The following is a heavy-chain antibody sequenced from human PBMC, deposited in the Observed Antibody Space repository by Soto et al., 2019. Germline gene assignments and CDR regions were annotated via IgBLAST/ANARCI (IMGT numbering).Heavy chain of an antibody. V-gene: IGHV1-18*04. Sequence: GASVKVSCKASASTFTGYTINWVRQAPGQGLEWMGWISTFNGNTKYAGNFEGRVTMTTNTSTTTAYMELTSLTFDDTAVYFCARGTVPSGRWCGHWGQGNMVIVSA. D-gene: IGHD1-1*01. CDR3: ARGTVPSGRWCGH. CDR1: ASTFTGYT. CDR2: ISTFNGNT. J-gene: IGHJ5*02.